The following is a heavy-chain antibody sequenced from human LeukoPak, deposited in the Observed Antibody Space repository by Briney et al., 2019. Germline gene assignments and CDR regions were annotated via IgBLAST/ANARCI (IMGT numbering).Heavy chain of an antibody. J-gene: IGHJ3*02. V-gene: IGHV3-23*01. CDR3: AKVTYSSGWYRSGDAFDI. CDR2: ISGSGGST. D-gene: IGHD6-19*01. CDR1: GFSVSDNY. Sequence: PGGSLRLSCATSGFSVSDNYMTWVRQAPGKGLEWVSAISGSGGSTYYADSVKGRFTISRDNSKNTLYLQMNSLRAEDTAVYYCAKVTYSSGWYRSGDAFDIWGQGTMVTVSS.